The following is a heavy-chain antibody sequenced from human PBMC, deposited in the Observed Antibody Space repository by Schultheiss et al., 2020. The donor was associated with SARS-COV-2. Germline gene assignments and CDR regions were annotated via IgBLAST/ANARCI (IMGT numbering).Heavy chain of an antibody. V-gene: IGHV4-61*02. CDR2: IYTSGST. CDR3: ARFNEAWYFDL. Sequence: SETLSLTCTVSGGSISSGSYYWSWIRQPAGKGLEWIGRIYTSGSTNYNPSLKSRVTISVDTSKSQFSLRLSSVTTADTAVYYCARFNEAWYFDLWGRGTLVTVSS. CDR1: GGSISSGSYY. J-gene: IGHJ2*01. D-gene: IGHD1-1*01.